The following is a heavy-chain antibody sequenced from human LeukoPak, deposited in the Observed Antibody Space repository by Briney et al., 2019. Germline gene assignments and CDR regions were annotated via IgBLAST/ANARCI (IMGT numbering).Heavy chain of an antibody. V-gene: IGHV3-23*01. CDR1: GFTFSSYA. CDR3: AKGYSSGWYFGRLDY. Sequence: GGSLRLSCAASGFTFSSYAMSWVRQAPGKGLEWVSAISGSGGSTYYADSVKGRFTIPRDNSKNTLYLQMNSLRAEDTAVYYCAKGYSSGWYFGRLDYWGQGTLVTVSS. J-gene: IGHJ4*02. D-gene: IGHD6-19*01. CDR2: ISGSGGST.